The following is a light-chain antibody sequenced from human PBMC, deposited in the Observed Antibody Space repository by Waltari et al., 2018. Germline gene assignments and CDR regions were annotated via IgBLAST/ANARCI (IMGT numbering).Light chain of an antibody. J-gene: IGKJ5*01. CDR3: QQYGSSFT. V-gene: IGKV3D-20*01. Sequence: ELVLTQSPATLSLSPGERATLSCRASQSVSSSYLAWYQQKPGLAPRLLIYDASSRATGIPDRFSGSGSGTDFTLTISRLEPEDFAVYYCQQYGSSFTFGQGTRLEIK. CDR2: DAS. CDR1: QSVSSSY.